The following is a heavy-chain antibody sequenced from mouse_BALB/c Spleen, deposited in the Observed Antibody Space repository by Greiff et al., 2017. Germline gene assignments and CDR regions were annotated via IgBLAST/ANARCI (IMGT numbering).Heavy chain of an antibody. D-gene: IGHD2-3*01. V-gene: IGHV6-6*02. J-gene: IGHJ3*01. CDR1: GFTFSNYW. Sequence: EVKLQESGGGLVQPGGSMKLSCVASGFTFSNYWMNWVRQSPEKGLEWVAEIRLKSNNYATHYAESVKGRFTISRDDSKSSVYLQMNNLRAEDTGIYYCTRNGYYPRFAYWGQGTLVTVSA. CDR3: TRNGYYPRFAY. CDR2: IRLKSNNYAT.